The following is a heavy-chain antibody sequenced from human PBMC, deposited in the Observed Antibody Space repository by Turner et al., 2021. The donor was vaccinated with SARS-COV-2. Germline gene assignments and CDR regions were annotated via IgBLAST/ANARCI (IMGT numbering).Heavy chain of an antibody. CDR1: GSTFSSNC. CDR3: AGEGYCSGGTCEGPFDF. D-gene: IGHD2-15*01. J-gene: IGHJ4*02. V-gene: IGHV3-53*02. Sequence: EVQLVETGGGSIQPGGSLRPSCAVPGSTFSSNCMSWVRQAPGKGLEWVSVICRGITYYAESVGGRFSISRDNSKNSLYLQMNSLRAEDTAVYYCAGEGYCSGGTCEGPFDFWGQGTLVTVSS. CDR2: ICRGIT.